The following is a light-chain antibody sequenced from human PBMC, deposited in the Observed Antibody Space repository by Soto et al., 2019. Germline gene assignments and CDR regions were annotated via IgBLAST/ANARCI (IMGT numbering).Light chain of an antibody. CDR3: QQYKTWPGT. J-gene: IGKJ1*01. Sequence: EIVMIQVAATPSMTQGERATLSCRASQSVSSNLAWYQQKPGQAPRLLIYGASTRATGIPARFSGSGSGTEFTLTISSLQSEDFAVYYCQQYKTWPGTFGQGTKV. CDR1: QSVSSN. CDR2: GAS. V-gene: IGKV3-15*01.